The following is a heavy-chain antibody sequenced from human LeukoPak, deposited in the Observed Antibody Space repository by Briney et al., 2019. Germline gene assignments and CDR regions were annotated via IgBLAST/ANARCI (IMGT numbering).Heavy chain of an antibody. V-gene: IGHV1-2*02. Sequence: ASVKVSCKASGYTFTGYYMHWVRQAPEHGLEWMGWINPNSGGTNYAQKFQGRVTMTRDTSISTAYMELSRLRSDDTAVYYCARTGWGYYGSGSYYYGMDVWGQGTTVTVSS. J-gene: IGHJ6*02. D-gene: IGHD3-10*01. CDR2: INPNSGGT. CDR3: ARTGWGYYGSGSYYYGMDV. CDR1: GYTFTGYY.